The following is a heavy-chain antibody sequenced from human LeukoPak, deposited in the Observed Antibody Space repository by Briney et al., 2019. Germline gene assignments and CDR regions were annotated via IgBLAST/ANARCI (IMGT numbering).Heavy chain of an antibody. J-gene: IGHJ4*02. Sequence: GGSLRLSCAASGFTFSSYSMNWVRQAPGKGLEWVSSISSSSSYIYCADSVKGRFTISRDNAKNSLYLQMNSLRAEDTAVYYCARGESSGWDFDYWGQGTLVTVSS. CDR2: ISSSSSYI. D-gene: IGHD6-19*01. V-gene: IGHV3-21*01. CDR1: GFTFSSYS. CDR3: ARGESSGWDFDY.